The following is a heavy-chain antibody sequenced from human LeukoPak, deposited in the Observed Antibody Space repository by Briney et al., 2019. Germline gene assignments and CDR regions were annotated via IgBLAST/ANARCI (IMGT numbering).Heavy chain of an antibody. J-gene: IGHJ4*02. CDR3: ARNNTLMMFLRGGEETGYDY. V-gene: IGHV4-39*01. D-gene: IGHD2-8*01. CDR2: SYYSGTT. CDR1: GGSISSGSYY. Sequence: SETLSLTCTVSGGSISSGSYYWVWIRQPPGKGLEGIGNSYYSGTTHYNPSLKSRVTISVDTSKNEFSLKLSSVTAADTAVYHCARNNTLMMFLRGGEETGYDYWGQGTLVTVSS.